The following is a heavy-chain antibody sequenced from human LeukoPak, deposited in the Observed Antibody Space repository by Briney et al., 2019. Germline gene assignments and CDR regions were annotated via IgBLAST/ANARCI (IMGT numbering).Heavy chain of an antibody. V-gene: IGHV4-61*08. CDR1: GGSISSGGYY. CDR3: ARVGDYALKD. CDR2: IYYSGST. J-gene: IGHJ4*02. Sequence: SETLSLTCTVSGGSISSGGYYWSWIRQHPGKGLEWIGYIYYSGSTNCNPSLKSRVTMSVDTSKNQFSLRLSSVTAADTAVYYCARVGDYALKDWGQGTLVTVSS. D-gene: IGHD3-16*01.